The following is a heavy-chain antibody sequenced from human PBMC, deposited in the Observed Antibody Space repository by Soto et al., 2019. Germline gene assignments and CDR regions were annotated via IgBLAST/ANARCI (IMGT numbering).Heavy chain of an antibody. D-gene: IGHD3-3*01. V-gene: IGHV4-59*01. CDR2: IYYSGST. J-gene: IGHJ3*02. CDR1: GGSISSYY. Sequence: QVQLQESGPGLVKPSETLSLTCTVSGGSISSYYWSWIQQPPGKGLEWIGYIYYSGSTNYNPSLKSRVTISVDTSKNQFSLKLSSVTAADTAVYYCARQNYDFWSGYLIDAFDIWGQGTMVTVSS. CDR3: ARQNYDFWSGYLIDAFDI.